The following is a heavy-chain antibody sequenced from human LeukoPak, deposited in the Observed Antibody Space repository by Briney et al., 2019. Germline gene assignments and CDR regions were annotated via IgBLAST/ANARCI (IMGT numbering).Heavy chain of an antibody. CDR3: ARSYSSGWSYYFDY. D-gene: IGHD6-19*01. J-gene: IGHJ4*02. V-gene: IGHV1-46*01. Sequence: ASVKVSCKASGYTFTSYYMHWVRQAPGQGLEWMGIINPSGGSTSYAQEFQGRVTITRDTSASTAYMELSSLRSEDMAVYYCARSYSSGWSYYFDYWGQGTLVTVSS. CDR2: INPSGGST. CDR1: GYTFTSYY.